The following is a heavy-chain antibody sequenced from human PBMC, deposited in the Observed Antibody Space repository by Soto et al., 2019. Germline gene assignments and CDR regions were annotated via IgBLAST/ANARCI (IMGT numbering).Heavy chain of an antibody. CDR2: ISGSGGST. J-gene: IGHJ4*02. Sequence: GGSLRLSCAASGFTFSSYAMGWVRRAPGKGLEWVSTISGSGGSTYYADSVKGRFTISRDSSKNTLYLQMNSLRAEETAVYYCEKPDPSGSFNDYWGQGTLVTVSS. D-gene: IGHD6-25*01. CDR1: GFTFSSYA. CDR3: EKPDPSGSFNDY. V-gene: IGHV3-23*01.